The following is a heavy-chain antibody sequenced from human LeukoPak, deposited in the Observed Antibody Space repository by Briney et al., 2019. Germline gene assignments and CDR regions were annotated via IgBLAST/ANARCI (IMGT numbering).Heavy chain of an antibody. CDR2: IIPIFGII. V-gene: IGHV1-69*13. D-gene: IGHD4-17*01. Sequence: SVKVSCKASGGTFRRYGISWVRQAPGHGLEWMGGIIPIFGIISQAQSFQGRVTITADDSTSKAYMQLSSLRSEDTAMYYCARSPEDDYGDIKEFDYWGQGTLVTVSS. CDR3: ARSPEDDYGDIKEFDY. J-gene: IGHJ4*02. CDR1: GGTFRRYG.